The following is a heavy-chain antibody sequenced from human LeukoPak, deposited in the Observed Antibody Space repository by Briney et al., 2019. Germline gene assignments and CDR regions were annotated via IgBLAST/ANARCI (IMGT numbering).Heavy chain of an antibody. CDR1: GFTFSSYA. J-gene: IGHJ4*02. CDR2: ISGSGGST. Sequence: GGSLRLSCAASGFTFSSYAMSWVRQAPGKGLEWVAAISGSGGSTYYADSVKGRFTSSRDNFKNTLYLQMNSLRAGDTAVYYCAKEVIVGVSFDYWGQGTLVTVSS. D-gene: IGHD1-26*01. V-gene: IGHV3-23*01. CDR3: AKEVIVGVSFDY.